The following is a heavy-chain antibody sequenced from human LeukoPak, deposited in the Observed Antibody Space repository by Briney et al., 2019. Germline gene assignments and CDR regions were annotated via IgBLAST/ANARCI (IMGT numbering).Heavy chain of an antibody. CDR1: GFTFSTFH. CDR3: ARSYVLNFFNP. D-gene: IGHD3-10*02. J-gene: IGHJ5*02. Sequence: GGSLRLSCATCGFTFSTFHMHWVRQAPGGVPEWVAFIQNDGGNEYYGDSVKGRFTISRDNSKSTLYLQLNSLTTEDTAVYYCARSYVLNFFNPWGQGTLVTVSS. CDR2: IQNDGGNE. V-gene: IGHV3-30*02.